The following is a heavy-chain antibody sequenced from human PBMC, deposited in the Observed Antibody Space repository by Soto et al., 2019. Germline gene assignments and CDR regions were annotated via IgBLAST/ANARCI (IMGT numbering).Heavy chain of an antibody. CDR1: GYTFTSYG. V-gene: IGHV1-18*04. Sequence: GASVKVSFKASGYTFTSYGISGVRQAPGQGLEWMGWISAYNGNTNYAQKLQGRVTMTTDTSTSTPYMELRSLRSDDTAVYDCAWFALATVTPLDYWGQGTLVTVSS. CDR3: AWFALATVTPLDY. J-gene: IGHJ4*02. D-gene: IGHD4-4*01. CDR2: ISAYNGNT.